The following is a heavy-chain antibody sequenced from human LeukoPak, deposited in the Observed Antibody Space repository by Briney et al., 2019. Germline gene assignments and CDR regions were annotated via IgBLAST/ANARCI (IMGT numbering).Heavy chain of an antibody. CDR2: ISYDGSNK. J-gene: IGHJ4*02. Sequence: PGGSLRLSCAASGFTFSSYGMHWVRQAPGKGLEWVAVISYDGSNKYYADSVKGRFTISRDNSKNTLYLQMNSLRAEDTAVYYCARVIPRITMVRGPFDYWGQGTLVTVSS. V-gene: IGHV3-30*03. D-gene: IGHD3-10*01. CDR3: ARVIPRITMVRGPFDY. CDR1: GFTFSSYG.